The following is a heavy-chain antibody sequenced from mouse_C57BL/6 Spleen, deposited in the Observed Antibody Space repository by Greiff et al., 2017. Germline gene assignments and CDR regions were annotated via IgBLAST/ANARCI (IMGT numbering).Heavy chain of an antibody. CDR1: GYAFSSSW. J-gene: IGHJ2*01. Sequence: VQLQQSGPELVKPGASVKISCKASGYAFSSSWMNWVKQRPGKGLEWIGRIYPGGGDTNYNGTFKGKATLTADKSSSTAYMQLSSLTSEDSAVYFCARGILRAYYFDYWGQGTTLTVSS. CDR2: IYPGGGDT. CDR3: ARGILRAYYFDY. D-gene: IGHD1-1*01. V-gene: IGHV1-82*01.